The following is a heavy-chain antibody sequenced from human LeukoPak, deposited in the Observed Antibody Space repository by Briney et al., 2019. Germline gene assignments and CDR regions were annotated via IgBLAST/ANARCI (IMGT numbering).Heavy chain of an antibody. CDR1: GVTFSAFH. J-gene: IGHJ4*02. CDR3: TTYTSGHY. Sequence: GGSLKLSCAASGVTFSAFHMHWVRQASGKGLEWVGRITTKANSYATAYAATVKGRFTVSRDDSKNTAYLQMSSLKTEDTAVYYCTTYTSGHYWGQGTLVTVSS. CDR2: ITTKANSYAT. V-gene: IGHV3-73*01. D-gene: IGHD6-19*01.